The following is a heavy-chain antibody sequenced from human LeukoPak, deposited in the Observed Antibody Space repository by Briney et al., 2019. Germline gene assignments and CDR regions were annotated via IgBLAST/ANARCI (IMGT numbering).Heavy chain of an antibody. CDR1: GFTFSSYA. V-gene: IGHV3-23*01. CDR2: IGGSGGGT. CDR3: ARAEASSGWSLYYFDY. J-gene: IGHJ4*02. Sequence: GGSLRLSCAASGFTFSSYAMSWVRQAPGKGLEWVSSIGGSGGGTYYADSVKGRFTISRDNAKNSLYLQMNSLRAEDTAVYYCARAEASSGWSLYYFDYWGQGTLVTVSS. D-gene: IGHD6-19*01.